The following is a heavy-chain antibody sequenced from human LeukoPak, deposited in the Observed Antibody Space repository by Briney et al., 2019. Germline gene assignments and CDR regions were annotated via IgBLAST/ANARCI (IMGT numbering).Heavy chain of an antibody. CDR3: ARDSGYGFDY. Sequence: GRSLRLSCAASGFTFSSYGMHWVRQAPGKELEWVAVISYDGSNKYYADSVKGRFTISRDNSKNTLYLQMNSLRAEDTAVYYCARDSGYGFDYWGQGTLVTVSS. CDR1: GFTFSSYG. D-gene: IGHD5-12*01. CDR2: ISYDGSNK. J-gene: IGHJ4*02. V-gene: IGHV3-30*03.